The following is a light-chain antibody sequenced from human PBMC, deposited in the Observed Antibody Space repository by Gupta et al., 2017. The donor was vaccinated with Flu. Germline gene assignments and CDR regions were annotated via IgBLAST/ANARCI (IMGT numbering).Light chain of an antibody. CDR3: TSRDRSGAQYV. V-gene: IGLV3-19*01. CDR1: SLRSYY. J-gene: IGLJ1*01. CDR2: GKD. Sequence: GDSLRSYYASWYQQKTGQAPILVISGKDTRPSGIPDRFSGSSSGNTASLTITGAQAEDEADYYCTSRDRSGAQYVFGTGTTVTVL.